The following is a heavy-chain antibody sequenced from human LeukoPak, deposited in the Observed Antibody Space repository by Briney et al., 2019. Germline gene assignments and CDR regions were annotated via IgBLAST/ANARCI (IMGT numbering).Heavy chain of an antibody. CDR1: GFTFSSYS. D-gene: IGHD5-12*01. CDR2: ISSSSSYI. Sequence: KSGGSLRLSCAASGFTFSSYSMNWVRQAPGKGLEWVSSISSSSSYIYYADSVKGRFTISRDNAKNSLYLQMSSLRAEDTAVYYCARDSGYDLPPDYWGQGTLVTVSS. V-gene: IGHV3-21*01. CDR3: ARDSGYDLPPDY. J-gene: IGHJ4*02.